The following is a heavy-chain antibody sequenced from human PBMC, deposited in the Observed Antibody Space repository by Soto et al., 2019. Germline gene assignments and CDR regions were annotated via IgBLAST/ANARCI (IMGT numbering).Heavy chain of an antibody. CDR2: IIPIFGTA. J-gene: IGHJ4*02. D-gene: IGHD3-16*01. CDR1: GGTFSSYA. CDR3: ARDWFGIDY. V-gene: IGHV1-69*13. Sequence: ASVKVSCEASGGTFSSYAISWVRQAPGQGLEWMGGIIPIFGTANYAQKFQGRVTITADESTSTAYMELRSLRSDDTAVYYCARDWFGIDYWGQGTLVTVSS.